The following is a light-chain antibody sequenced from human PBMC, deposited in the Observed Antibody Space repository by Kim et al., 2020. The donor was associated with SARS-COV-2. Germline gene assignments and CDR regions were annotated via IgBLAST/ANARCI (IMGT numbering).Light chain of an antibody. V-gene: IGLV3-1*01. CDR1: KLGDKY. J-gene: IGLJ2*01. CDR2: QYS. Sequence: SSELTQPPSVSVSPGQTASITCSGDKLGDKYACWYQQKPGQSPVLVIYQYSKRPSGIPERFSGSNSGNTATLTISGTQAMDEADYYCQAWDSSTVVFGGGTQLTVL. CDR3: QAWDSSTVV.